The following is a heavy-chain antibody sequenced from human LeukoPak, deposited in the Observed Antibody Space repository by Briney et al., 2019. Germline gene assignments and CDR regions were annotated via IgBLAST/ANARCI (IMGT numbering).Heavy chain of an antibody. CDR2: ISSSGSTI. Sequence: GGSLRLSCAASGFTFSDYYMSWIRRAPGKGLEWVSYISSSGSTIYYADSVKGRFTISRDNAKNSLYLQMNSLRAEDTAVYYCARDPAPGAFDIWGQGTMVTVSS. J-gene: IGHJ3*02. CDR1: GFTFSDYY. V-gene: IGHV3-11*01. CDR3: ARDPAPGAFDI.